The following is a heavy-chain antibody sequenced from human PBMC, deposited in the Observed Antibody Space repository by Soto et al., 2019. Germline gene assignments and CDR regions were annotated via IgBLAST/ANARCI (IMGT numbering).Heavy chain of an antibody. V-gene: IGHV3-23*01. CDR1: A. CDR3: TKRLQTDCASGLDF. D-gene: IGHD2-21*02. Sequence: AITGARQPHGKGLEWVSVISGDGCNPYYAGSVRGRFTISSDSFQNTLFLEMNDLRVGDTAVYYCTKRLQTDCASGLDFWGQGTLVTVYS. J-gene: IGHJ4*01. CDR2: ISGDGCNP.